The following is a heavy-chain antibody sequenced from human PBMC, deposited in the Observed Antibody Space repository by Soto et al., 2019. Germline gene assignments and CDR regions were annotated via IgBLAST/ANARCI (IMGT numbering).Heavy chain of an antibody. D-gene: IGHD3-9*01. Sequence: PSETLSLTCTVSGGSISSGGYYWSWIRQHPGKGLEWIGYIYYSGSTYYNPSLKSRVTISVDTSKNQFSLKLSSVTAADTAVYYCARGNYDFLTGYYIEYFDYWGQGTLVTVSS. J-gene: IGHJ4*02. CDR2: IYYSGST. V-gene: IGHV4-31*03. CDR1: GGSISSGGYY. CDR3: ARGNYDFLTGYYIEYFDY.